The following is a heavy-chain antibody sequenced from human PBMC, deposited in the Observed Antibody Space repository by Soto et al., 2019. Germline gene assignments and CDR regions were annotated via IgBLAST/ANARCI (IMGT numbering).Heavy chain of an antibody. CDR2: IYYTGSA. CDR1: DGSISGFF. D-gene: IGHD2-15*01. V-gene: IGHV4-59*12. J-gene: IGHJ6*02. CDR3: ARDVVVVAAATSAYYYYGMDV. Sequence: SETLSLTCAVSDGSISGFFWSWIRQPPGKGLEWIGYIYYTGSADYNPSLKSRVTISVDTSKNQFSLKLSSVTAADTAVYYCARDVVVVAAATSAYYYYGMDVWGQGTTVTVSS.